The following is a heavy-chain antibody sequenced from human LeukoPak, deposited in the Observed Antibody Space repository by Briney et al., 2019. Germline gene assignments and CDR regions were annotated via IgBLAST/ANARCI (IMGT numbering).Heavy chain of an antibody. CDR2: IRSKAYGGTT. J-gene: IGHJ4*02. Sequence: GGSLRLSCAASGFTFSSYSMNWVRQAPGKGLEWVGFIRSKAYGGTTEYAASVKGRFTISRDDSKSIAYLQMNSLKTEDTAVYYCTGTSDIVVVPAAARGDYWGQGTLVTVSS. CDR1: GFTFSSYS. V-gene: IGHV3-49*04. CDR3: TGTSDIVVVPAAARGDY. D-gene: IGHD2-2*01.